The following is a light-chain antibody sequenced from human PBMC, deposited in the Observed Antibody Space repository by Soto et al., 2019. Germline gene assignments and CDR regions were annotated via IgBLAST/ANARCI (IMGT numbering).Light chain of an antibody. CDR2: GAS. CDR3: QQYNNWPRT. J-gene: IGKJ1*01. Sequence: EIVMTQSPATLSVSPGARAPLSCRASQSVSNNLAWYPQKLGQAPRLLIYGASTRATGIPARFSGSGSGTEFTLTISSLQSEDFAVYYCQQYNNWPRTFGQGTKVDIK. CDR1: QSVSNN. V-gene: IGKV3D-15*01.